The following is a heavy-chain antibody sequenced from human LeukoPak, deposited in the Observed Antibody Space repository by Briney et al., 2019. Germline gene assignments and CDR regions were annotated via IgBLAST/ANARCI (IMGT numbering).Heavy chain of an antibody. D-gene: IGHD6-19*01. CDR2: ISWNSGSI. Sequence: GGSLRLSCAASGFTFDDYAMHWVRQAPGKGLEWVSGISWNSGSIGYADSVKGRFTISRDNAKNSLYLQMNSLRAEDTALYYCARSGYSSGWYSVGAFDIWGQGTMVTVSS. CDR3: ARSGYSSGWYSVGAFDI. CDR1: GFTFDDYA. V-gene: IGHV3-9*01. J-gene: IGHJ3*02.